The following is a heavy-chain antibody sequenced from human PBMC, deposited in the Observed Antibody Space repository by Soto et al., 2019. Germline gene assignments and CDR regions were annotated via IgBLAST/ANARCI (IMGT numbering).Heavy chain of an antibody. Sequence: SETLSLTCAVYGGSFSDYYWSWIRQPPGKGLEWIGEINHSGSTNYNPSLKGRVTMSVDTSKNQFSLKLSSVSAADTAVYYCARGGVAAPPGYWGQGTLVTVSS. D-gene: IGHD6-25*01. J-gene: IGHJ4*02. CDR2: INHSGST. CDR1: GGSFSDYY. CDR3: ARGGVAAPPGY. V-gene: IGHV4-34*01.